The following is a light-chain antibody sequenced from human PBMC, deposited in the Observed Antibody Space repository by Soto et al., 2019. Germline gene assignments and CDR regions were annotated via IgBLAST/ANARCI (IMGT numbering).Light chain of an antibody. J-gene: IGKJ3*01. CDR3: QQANSIPFA. CDR2: GAS. Sequence: DIQMTQSPSSVSASVGDRVTITCRASQDIHTWLAWYQQKPGKAPNLLIYGASTLQSGVPSRFSASGSGRDFTLTISSLQPEDFATYYCQQANSIPFAFGPGTKVDFK. CDR1: QDIHTW. V-gene: IGKV1-12*02.